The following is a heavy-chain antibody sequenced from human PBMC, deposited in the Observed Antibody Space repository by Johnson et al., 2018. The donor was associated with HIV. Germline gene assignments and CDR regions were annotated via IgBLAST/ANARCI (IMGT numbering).Heavy chain of an antibody. D-gene: IGHD5-24*01. V-gene: IGHV3-25*03. Sequence: VQLMESGGGLAKPAWSPRLSCAASQFTFSRYYINCVRQAPGNGLELVGQVNLNGGNTYLIDSGKDRFNTSRDNAKNTLHLQMNSLKTEDTAVYYCARACRDGYTCDAFDIWGQGTMVTVSS. CDR2: VNLNGGNT. CDR1: QFTFSRYY. CDR3: ARACRDGYTCDAFDI. J-gene: IGHJ3*02.